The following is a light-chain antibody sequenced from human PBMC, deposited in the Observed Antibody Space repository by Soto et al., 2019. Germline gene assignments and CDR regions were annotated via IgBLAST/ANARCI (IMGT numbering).Light chain of an antibody. V-gene: IGLV1-40*01. CDR2: DNT. Sequence: QSVLTQPPSVSGAPGQRVTISCTGSSSNIGASIDVHWYQQLPGTAPKLLIYDNTNRPSGVPGRFSGSKSGTSASLAITGLQAEDEADYYCQSYDTSLSGYVFGTGTKLTVL. CDR1: SSNIGASID. CDR3: QSYDTSLSGYV. J-gene: IGLJ1*01.